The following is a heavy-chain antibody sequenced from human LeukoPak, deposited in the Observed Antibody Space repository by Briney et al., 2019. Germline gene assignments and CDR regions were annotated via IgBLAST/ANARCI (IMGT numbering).Heavy chain of an antibody. J-gene: IGHJ4*02. CDR2: ISDSGGRT. V-gene: IGHV3-23*01. CDR1: GFTFTSYA. CDR3: AKGYCSTTSCYKGGFDC. Sequence: AGGSLRLSCAASGFTFTSYAISWVRQAPGKGLEWVSGISDSGGRTYYADSVKGRFTVSTDNSKNTLYLQMNSLRADDTAVYYCAKGYCSTTSCYKGGFDCWGQGTLVTVSS. D-gene: IGHD2-2*02.